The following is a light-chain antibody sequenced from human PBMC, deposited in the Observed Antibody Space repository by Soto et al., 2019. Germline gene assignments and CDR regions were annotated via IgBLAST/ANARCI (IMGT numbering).Light chain of an antibody. J-gene: IGKJ4*01. CDR2: AAS. V-gene: IGKV1-8*01. CDR1: QGISSY. CDR3: QQYYSYPLT. Sequence: AIRMTQSPSSFSASTGDRVTITCRASQGISSYLAGYQQKPGKAPKLLIYAASTLQSGVPSRFSGSGSGTDFTLTISCLQSEDFATYYCQQYYSYPLTFGGGTKVEIK.